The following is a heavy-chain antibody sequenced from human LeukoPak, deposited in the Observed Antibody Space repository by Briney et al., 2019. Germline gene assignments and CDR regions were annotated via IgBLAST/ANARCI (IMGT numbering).Heavy chain of an antibody. V-gene: IGHV3-48*03. CDR3: ARSNYGNDAFDI. Sequence: PGGSLRLSCVASGFTFSGCEMNWVRQAPGKGLEWVSYISSSGSTIYYADSVKGRFTISRDNAKNSLYLQMNSLRAEDTAVYYCARSNYGNDAFDIWGQGTMVTVSS. D-gene: IGHD4-17*01. CDR1: GFTFSGCE. CDR2: ISSSGSTI. J-gene: IGHJ3*02.